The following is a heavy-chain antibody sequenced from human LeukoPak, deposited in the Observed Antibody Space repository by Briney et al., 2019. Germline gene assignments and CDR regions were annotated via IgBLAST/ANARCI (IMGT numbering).Heavy chain of an antibody. J-gene: IGHJ6*03. Sequence: SETLSLTCGVSGGSLSGYLWNGFRQSPAKDLQWSGEINHSGTTNYNPSLKSRVTISLDRSRNQFSLNLTSVTAADTAVFYCARGVKHLARFYFYMDVWGKGTTVTVSS. CDR2: INHSGTT. CDR1: GGSLSGYL. D-gene: IGHD3-22*01. CDR3: ARGVKHLARFYFYMDV. V-gene: IGHV4-34*01.